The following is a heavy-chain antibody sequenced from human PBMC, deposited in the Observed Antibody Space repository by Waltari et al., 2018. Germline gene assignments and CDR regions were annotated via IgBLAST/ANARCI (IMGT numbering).Heavy chain of an antibody. V-gene: IGHV3-7*01. Sequence: EVQLVQSGGGLVQPGGSLRLSCAASGFSFSSSWMSWVRTAPGKGLEWVANIKQDGSEKYYVDSVKGRFTISRDNAKNSLYLQMNSLRAEDTAVYYCARVNDFWSGYYTGYVDYWGQGTLVTVSS. CDR2: IKQDGSEK. CDR3: ARVNDFWSGYYTGYVDY. CDR1: GFSFSSSW. J-gene: IGHJ4*02. D-gene: IGHD3-3*01.